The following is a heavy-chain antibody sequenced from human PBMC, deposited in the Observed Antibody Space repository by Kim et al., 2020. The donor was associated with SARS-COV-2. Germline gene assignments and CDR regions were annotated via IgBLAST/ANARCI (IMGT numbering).Heavy chain of an antibody. CDR2: TGNRPNTYTP. CDR3: ARSGRLDYGNYAYYFDY. CDR1: GFTFSDHY. Sequence: GGSLRLSCAASGFTFSDHYMDWVRQAPGKGLEWVGRTGNRPNTYTPEYAASVKGRFTISRDDSKNSLYLQMNSLKTEDTAVYYCARSGRLDYGNYAYYFDYWGQGTLVTVSS. D-gene: IGHD4-17*01. J-gene: IGHJ4*02. V-gene: IGHV3-72*01.